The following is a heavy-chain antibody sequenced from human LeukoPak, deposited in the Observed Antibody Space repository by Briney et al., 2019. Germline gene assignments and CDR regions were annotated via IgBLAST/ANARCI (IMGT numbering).Heavy chain of an antibody. Sequence: SVKVSCKASGGTFSSYAISWVRQAPGQGLEWMGRIIPILGIANYAQKFQGRVTITADESTSTAYMELSSLRSEDTAVYYCARGRYSYGSLDYFDYWGQGTLVTVSS. CDR1: GGTFSSYA. V-gene: IGHV1-69*04. CDR2: IIPILGIA. J-gene: IGHJ4*02. CDR3: ARGRYSYGSLDYFDY. D-gene: IGHD5-18*01.